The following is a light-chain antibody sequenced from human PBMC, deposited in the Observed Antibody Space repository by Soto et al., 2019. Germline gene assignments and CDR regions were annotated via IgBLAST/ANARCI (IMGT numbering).Light chain of an antibody. CDR3: QQYGSSSIT. Sequence: EILLTQSPATVSLSPGETATVSFRTSQSVRNYLAWYQQKPGQAPRLVIYDASNRATGIPDRFSGSGSGTDFTLTISRLEPEDFAVYYCQQYGSSSITFGQGTRLEI. J-gene: IGKJ5*01. CDR1: QSVRNY. V-gene: IGKV3-20*01. CDR2: DAS.